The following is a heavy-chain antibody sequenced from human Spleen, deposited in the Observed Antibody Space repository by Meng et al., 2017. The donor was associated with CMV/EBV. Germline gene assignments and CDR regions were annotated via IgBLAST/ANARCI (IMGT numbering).Heavy chain of an antibody. CDR3: ARGSPGGGTPHAFDI. D-gene: IGHD1-26*01. J-gene: IGHJ3*02. V-gene: IGHV3-21*01. Sequence: GESLKISCAASGFTFSSYSMNWVRQAPGKGLEWVSSISSSSSYIYYADSVKGRFTISRDNAKNTLYLQMSSLRTEDTAVYYCARGSPGGGTPHAFDIWGQGTVVTVSS. CDR1: GFTFSSYS. CDR2: ISSSSSYI.